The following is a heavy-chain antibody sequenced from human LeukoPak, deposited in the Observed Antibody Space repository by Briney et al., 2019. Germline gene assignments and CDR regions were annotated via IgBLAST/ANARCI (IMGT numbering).Heavy chain of an antibody. V-gene: IGHV3-30*18. CDR3: AKGLGYYDSGESYYYGMDV. Sequence: GGSLRLSCAASGFIFSSHGMHWGRQAPGKGLEWVAVISYDESNKYAGSVKGRFTISRDNSKNTPYLQMNSLRAEDTAGYYCAKGLGYYDSGESYYYGMDVWGQGTTVTVSS. J-gene: IGHJ6*02. CDR2: ISYDESNK. CDR1: GFIFSSHG. D-gene: IGHD3-10*01.